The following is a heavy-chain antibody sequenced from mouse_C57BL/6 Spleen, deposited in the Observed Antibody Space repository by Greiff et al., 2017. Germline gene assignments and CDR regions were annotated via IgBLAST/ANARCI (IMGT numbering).Heavy chain of an antibody. V-gene: IGHV1-42*01. Sequence: VQLQQSGPELVKPGASVKISCKASGYSFTGYYMNWVKQSPEKSLEWIGEINPSTGGTNYNQKFKAKATLTVDKSSSTAYMQLKSLTSEDSAVYYCARSTAQAWFAYWGQGTLVTVSA. D-gene: IGHD3-2*02. CDR2: INPSTGGT. CDR1: GYSFTGYY. CDR3: ARSTAQAWFAY. J-gene: IGHJ3*01.